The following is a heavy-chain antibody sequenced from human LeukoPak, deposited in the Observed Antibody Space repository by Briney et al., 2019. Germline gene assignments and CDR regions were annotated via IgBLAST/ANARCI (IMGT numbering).Heavy chain of an antibody. D-gene: IGHD2/OR15-2a*01. CDR1: GFTFSSYW. CDR2: ISGSGGST. V-gene: IGHV3-23*01. CDR3: AKDFRSYDAFDI. J-gene: IGHJ3*02. Sequence: GGSLRLSCAASGFTFSSYWMSWVRQAPGKGLEWVSAISGSGGSTYYADSVKGRFTISRDNSKNTLYLQMNSLRAEDTAVYYCAKDFRSYDAFDIWGEGTMVTVSS.